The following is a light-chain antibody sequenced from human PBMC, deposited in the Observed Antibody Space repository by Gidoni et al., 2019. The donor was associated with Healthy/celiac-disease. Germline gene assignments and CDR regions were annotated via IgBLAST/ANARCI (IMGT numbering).Light chain of an antibody. Sequence: EIVLTQSPGTLSLSPGERATLSCRASQSVSRSYLAWYQQKPSQAPRLLIYGASSRATGIPDRFSGSGSGTDFTLTISRLEPEDFAVYYCQQYGSSPRTFGQGTKVEIK. J-gene: IGKJ1*01. CDR1: QSVSRSY. CDR3: QQYGSSPRT. V-gene: IGKV3-20*01. CDR2: GAS.